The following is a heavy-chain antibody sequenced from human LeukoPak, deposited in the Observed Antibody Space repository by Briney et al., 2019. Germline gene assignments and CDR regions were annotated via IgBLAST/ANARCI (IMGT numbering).Heavy chain of an antibody. D-gene: IGHD6-6*01. J-gene: IGHJ6*03. V-gene: IGHV1-2*02. CDR2: INPNSGGT. CDR1: GYTFTGYY. Sequence: ASVNVSCKASGYTFTGYYMHWVRQAPGQGLEWMGWINPNSGGTNYAQKFQGRVTMTRDTSISTAYMELSRLRSDDTAVYYCARTHSSSASYYYYYYYMDVWGKGTTVTVSS. CDR3: ARTHSSSASYYYYYYYMDV.